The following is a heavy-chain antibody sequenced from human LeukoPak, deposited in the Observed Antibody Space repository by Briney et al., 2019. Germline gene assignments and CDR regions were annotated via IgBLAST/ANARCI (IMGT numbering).Heavy chain of an antibody. V-gene: IGHV4-38-2*01. D-gene: IGHD3-16*01. J-gene: IGHJ4*02. CDR1: GYSITSGYY. CDR3: ATKHYDYVKF. Sequence: SEALSLTCGVSGYSITSGYYWGWIRQPPGKGLEWIGSIYYTGTTFYNPSLKSRLTISLDTPKNQFSLRLNSVTAADTATYYCATKHYDYVKFWGQGTLVIVS. CDR2: IYYTGTT.